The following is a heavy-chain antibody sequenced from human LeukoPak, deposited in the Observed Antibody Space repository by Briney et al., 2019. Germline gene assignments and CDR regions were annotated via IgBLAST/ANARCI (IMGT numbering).Heavy chain of an antibody. CDR3: ARDGDCSGGSCYSTWFDP. J-gene: IGHJ5*02. CDR1: GYTFTGYY. Sequence: ASVKVSCRASGYTFTGYYMHWVRQAPGQGLEWMGWINPNSGGTNYAQKFQGRVTMTRDTSISTAYMELSRLRSDDTAVYYCARDGDCSGGSCYSTWFDPWGQGTLVTVSS. CDR2: INPNSGGT. V-gene: IGHV1-2*02. D-gene: IGHD2-15*01.